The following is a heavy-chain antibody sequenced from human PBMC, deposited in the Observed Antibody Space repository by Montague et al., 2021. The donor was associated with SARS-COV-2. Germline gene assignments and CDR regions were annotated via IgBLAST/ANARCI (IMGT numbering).Heavy chain of an antibody. V-gene: IGHV4-59*08. CDR3: ARFPTSYYYDSKAAPATPDAFDI. D-gene: IGHD3-22*01. J-gene: IGHJ3*02. CDR2: ISDSGST. CDR1: GGSISSFY. Sequence: SETLSLTCTVSGGSISSFYWSWFRQPPGKGLEWIGYISDSGSTNYNPSLMSRVTMSVDTSKNQFSLKLSSVTAADTAVYYCARFPTSYYYDSKAAPATPDAFDIWGQGTMVTVSS.